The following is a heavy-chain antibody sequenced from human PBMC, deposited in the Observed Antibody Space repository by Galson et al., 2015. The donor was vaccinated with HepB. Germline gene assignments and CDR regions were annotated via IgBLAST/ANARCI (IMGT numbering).Heavy chain of an antibody. D-gene: IGHD3-10*01. V-gene: IGHV5-51*03. CDR3: ASCLRITMVQGGLGAFDI. CDR2: IYPGDSDT. Sequence: QSGAEVKKPGESLKISCKGSGYSFTSYWIGWVRQMPGKGLEWMGIIYPGDSDTRYSPSFQGQVTISADKSISTAYLQWSSLKASDTAMYYCASCLRITMVQGGLGAFDIWGQGTMVTVSS. CDR1: GYSFTSYW. J-gene: IGHJ3*02.